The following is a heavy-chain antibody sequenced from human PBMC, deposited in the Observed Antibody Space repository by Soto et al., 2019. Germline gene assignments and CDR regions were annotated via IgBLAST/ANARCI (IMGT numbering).Heavy chain of an antibody. CDR3: ARDDDNDANALDY. Sequence: HPGGSLRLSCAASGFTFSKYGMHWVRQAPGKGLEWVALIWNDGIRKVYVDSVKGRFTISRDNPKNTLGLQMNNLRDEDTAVYYCARDDDNDANALDYWGPGTLVTVSS. CDR2: IWNDGIRK. J-gene: IGHJ4*02. CDR1: GFTFSKYG. V-gene: IGHV3-33*01.